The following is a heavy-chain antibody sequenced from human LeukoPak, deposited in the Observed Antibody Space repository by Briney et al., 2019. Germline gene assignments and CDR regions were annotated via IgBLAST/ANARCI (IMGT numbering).Heavy chain of an antibody. Sequence: ASVKVSCKASGGTFSSYAISWVRQAPGQGLEWMGRIIPILGIANYAQKFQGRVTITADKSTSTAYMELSSLRSEDTAVYYCADSSSWYYFDYWGQGTLVTVSS. J-gene: IGHJ4*02. CDR1: GGTFSSYA. V-gene: IGHV1-69*04. CDR3: ADSSSWYYFDY. D-gene: IGHD6-13*01. CDR2: IIPILGIA.